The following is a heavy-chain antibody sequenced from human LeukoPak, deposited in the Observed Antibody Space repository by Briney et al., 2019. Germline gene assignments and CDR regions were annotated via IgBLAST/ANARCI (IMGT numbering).Heavy chain of an antibody. Sequence: SETLSLTCTVSDYSISSGDYYWGWIRQPPGKGLEWIGSIFHSGNTYYNPSLKSRVTISVDTSKNQFSLKLSSVTAADTAVYYCASCRDGYNPDAFDIWGQGTMVTVSS. J-gene: IGHJ3*02. V-gene: IGHV4-38-2*02. CDR1: DYSISSGDYY. CDR3: ASCRDGYNPDAFDI. D-gene: IGHD5-24*01. CDR2: IFHSGNT.